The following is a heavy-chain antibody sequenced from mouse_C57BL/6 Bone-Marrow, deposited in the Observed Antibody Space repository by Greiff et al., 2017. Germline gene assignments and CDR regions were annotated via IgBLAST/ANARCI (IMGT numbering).Heavy chain of an antibody. J-gene: IGHJ3*01. CDR2: ISTYYGDA. V-gene: IGHV1-67*01. Sequence: VQLQQSGPELVRPGVSVKISCKGSGYTFTDYAMHWVKQSHATSLEWIGVISTYYGDASYNQKFKDNATMTVDKSSITAYMELARLTSEDSAVYYCARSAYYRFAYWGQGTLVTVSA. CDR1: GYTFTDYA. CDR3: ARSAYYRFAY. D-gene: IGHD2-12*01.